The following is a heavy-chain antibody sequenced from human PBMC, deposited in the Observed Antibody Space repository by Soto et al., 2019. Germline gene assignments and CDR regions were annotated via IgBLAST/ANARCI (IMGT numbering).Heavy chain of an antibody. Sequence: QVQLVQSGAEVKKPGSSVKVSCKASGGTFSSYAISWVRQAPGQGLEWMGGVIPIFGTADYAQKFQGRATITADESTSTGNMELSSLRSEDTAVYYWASHYDSSGYYYRGLDYWGQGTLVTVSS. D-gene: IGHD3-22*01. J-gene: IGHJ4*02. CDR1: GGTFSSYA. CDR2: VIPIFGTA. V-gene: IGHV1-69*12. CDR3: ASHYDSSGYYYRGLDY.